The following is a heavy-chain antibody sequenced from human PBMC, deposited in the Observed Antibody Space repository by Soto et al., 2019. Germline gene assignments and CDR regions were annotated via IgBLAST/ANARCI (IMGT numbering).Heavy chain of an antibody. D-gene: IGHD2-15*01. CDR2: IYHRGSEN. J-gene: IGHJ5*01. V-gene: IGHV5-51*01. Sequence: SWRVSGYRCTHNCIASVRLGAGKSLEWVGIIYHRGSENRLSPSMQGRVTISVDTSTSTAYLQWRSVRASDTGIYYCAKQGRSDGPGDSWGQGTLVTVSS. CDR3: AKQGRSDGPGDS. CDR1: GYRCTHNC.